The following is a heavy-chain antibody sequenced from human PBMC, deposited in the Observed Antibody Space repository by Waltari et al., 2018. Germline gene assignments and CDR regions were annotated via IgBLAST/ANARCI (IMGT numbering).Heavy chain of an antibody. CDR2: IYAGGQT. CDR3: ARAGLGSPLEWLRLFDS. Sequence: EVQLVESGGGLIQPGGSLRLSCAASGFTFRYNYMSWVRQAPGTVSEGVTIIYAGGQTYSATSVKDRLPISRDNSKSTLYLAMSSLRAEDTAVYYCARAGLGSPLEWLRLFDSWGQGALVTVSS. D-gene: IGHD5-12*01. CDR1: GFTFRYNY. J-gene: IGHJ4*02. V-gene: IGHV3-53*01.